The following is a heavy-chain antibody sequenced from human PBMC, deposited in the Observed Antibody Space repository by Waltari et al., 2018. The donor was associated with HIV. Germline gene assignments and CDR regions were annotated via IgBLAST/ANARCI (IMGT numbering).Heavy chain of an antibody. Sequence: QVQLQESGPGLVKPSQTLSLTCTVSGGSISSGSYYWSWIRQPAGKGLGWIGRIYTSGSTNPTPPPKSGVPLSLDHAKTRSSLKRSSGTAADTAGYYGGGGGGGQLARLNWFDPWGQGTLVTVSS. CDR3: GGGGGGQLARLNWFDP. CDR2: IYTSGST. CDR1: GGSISSGSYY. J-gene: IGHJ5*02. V-gene: IGHV4-61*02. D-gene: IGHD6-6*01.